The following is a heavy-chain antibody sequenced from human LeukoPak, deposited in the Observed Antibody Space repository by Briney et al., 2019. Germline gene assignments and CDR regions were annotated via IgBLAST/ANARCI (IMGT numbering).Heavy chain of an antibody. CDR3: ARAKVVRGVICWFDP. CDR1: GGSISSGDYY. Sequence: SETLSLTCTVSGGSISSGDYYWSWIRQPPGKGLEWVGYIYYSGSTYYNPSLKSRVTISVDTSKNQFSLKLSSVTAADTAVYYCARAKVVRGVICWFDPWGQGTLVTVSS. CDR2: IYYSGST. D-gene: IGHD3-10*01. V-gene: IGHV4-30-4*01. J-gene: IGHJ5*02.